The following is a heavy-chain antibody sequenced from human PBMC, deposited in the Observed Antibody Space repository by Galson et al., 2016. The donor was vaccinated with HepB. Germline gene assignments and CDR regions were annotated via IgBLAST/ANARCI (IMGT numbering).Heavy chain of an antibody. D-gene: IGHD3-22*01. CDR1: GFTFSSYY. V-gene: IGHV3-11*06. Sequence: SLRLSCAASGFTFSSYYMSWVRQAPGKGLEWIAYISVTSTFTNYADSVKGRFTISRDNANNSLFLHINRLRAEDTAVYYCTRAPRLASDSGTYYPRFDYWGPGILVTVSP. CDR3: TRAPRLASDSGTYYPRFDY. CDR2: ISVTSTFT. J-gene: IGHJ4*02.